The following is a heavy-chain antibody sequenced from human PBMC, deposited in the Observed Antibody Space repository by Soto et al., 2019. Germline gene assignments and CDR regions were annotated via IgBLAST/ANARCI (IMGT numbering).Heavy chain of an antibody. V-gene: IGHV1-58*01. CDR2: IAVGNGNT. Sequence: QMQLVQSGPEVKKPGTSVTVSCKASGFTFSSSAVHWVRQARGQRLEWVGWIAVGNGNTNYAQKFQERVIITTDMSTSTAYMELNNLRSDDTAVYYCAAGQDPVVASRHGHGVDVWGQGTTGTVSS. J-gene: IGHJ6*02. D-gene: IGHD2-21*01. CDR1: GFTFSSSA. CDR3: AAGQDPVVASRHGHGVDV.